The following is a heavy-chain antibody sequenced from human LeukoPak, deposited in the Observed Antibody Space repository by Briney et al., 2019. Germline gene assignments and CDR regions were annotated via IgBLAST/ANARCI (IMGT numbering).Heavy chain of an antibody. CDR3: ARHTKSSGWYGPHPIYYYYYYMDV. CDR2: INHSGST. V-gene: IGHV4-39*01. J-gene: IGHJ6*03. CDR1: GGSISSSSYF. Sequence: SETLSLICTVSGGSISSSSYFWGWIRQPPGKGLEWIGEINHSGSTNYNPSLKSRVTISVDTSKNQFSLKLSSVTAADTAVYYCARHTKSSGWYGPHPIYYYYYYMDVWGKGTTVTISS. D-gene: IGHD6-19*01.